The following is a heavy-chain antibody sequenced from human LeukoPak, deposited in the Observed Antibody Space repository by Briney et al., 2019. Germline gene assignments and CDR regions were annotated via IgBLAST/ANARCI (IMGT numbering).Heavy chain of an antibody. CDR1: GYMFVNSV. Sequence: ASVIISFKASGYMFVNSVIHWIRQTPDHGLEWVGLVNPMSGSTSYSERLKGRLAVTRDTSTTTVTMELSSLTSDDTAVYYCARVSCSGARCKPLDYWGQGTLVFVSS. D-gene: IGHD2-8*02. CDR2: VNPMSGST. J-gene: IGHJ4*02. CDR3: ARVSCSGARCKPLDY. V-gene: IGHV1-46*04.